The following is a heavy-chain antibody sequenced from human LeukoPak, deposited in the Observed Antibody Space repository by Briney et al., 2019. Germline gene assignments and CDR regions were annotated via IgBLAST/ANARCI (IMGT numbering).Heavy chain of an antibody. D-gene: IGHD6-19*01. CDR1: GFTFSSYA. V-gene: IGHV3-30*04. Sequence: GGSLRLSCAASGFTFSSYAMHWVRQAPGKGLEWVAVTSNDGINKYYSDSVKGRLTMSRDNSKNTLYLQMDSLRVEDTAVYYCARDKVSTKGYSSGWSFDYWGQGTLVTVSS. J-gene: IGHJ4*02. CDR3: ARDKVSTKGYSSGWSFDY. CDR2: TSNDGINK.